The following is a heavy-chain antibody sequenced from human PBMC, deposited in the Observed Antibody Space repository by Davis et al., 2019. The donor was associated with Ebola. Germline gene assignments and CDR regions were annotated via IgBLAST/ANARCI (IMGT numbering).Heavy chain of an antibody. V-gene: IGHV2-26*01. CDR2: IFSNDEK. CDR1: GFPLSNARMG. D-gene: IGHD3-10*01. J-gene: IGHJ4*02. CDR3: ARTYYYGSGSYYTVDY. Sequence: SGPTLVNPTETLTLTCTVSGFPLSNARMGVSWIRQPPGKALEWLAHIFSNDEKSYSTSLKSRLTISKDTSKSQVVLTMTNMDPVDTATYYCARTYYYGSGSYYTVDYWGQGTLVTVSS.